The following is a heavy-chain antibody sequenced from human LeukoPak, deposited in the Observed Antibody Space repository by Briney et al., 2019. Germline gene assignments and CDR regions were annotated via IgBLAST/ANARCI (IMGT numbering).Heavy chain of an antibody. CDR2: IWYGGSKE. V-gene: IGHV3-33*08. CDR1: GFTFSTSG. CDR3: VSYSYGYTPSSPFDY. J-gene: IGHJ4*02. Sequence: GRSLRLSCVASGFTFSTSGMHWVRQAPGKGLQWVAVIWYGGSKEYYAESVKGRFTISRDNSKNTLFLQMNSLRAEDTAVYFCVSYSYGYTPSSPFDYWGQGTLVTVSS. D-gene: IGHD5-18*01.